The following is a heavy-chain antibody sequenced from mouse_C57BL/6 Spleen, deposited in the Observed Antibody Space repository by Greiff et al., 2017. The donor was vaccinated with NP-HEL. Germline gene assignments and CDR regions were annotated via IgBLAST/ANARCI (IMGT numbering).Heavy chain of an antibody. V-gene: IGHV1-15*01. CDR1: GYTFTDYE. J-gene: IGHJ4*01. D-gene: IGHD1-1*01. CDR2: IDPETGGT. CDR3: TSPSTVVAPYAMDY. Sequence: VQLQQSGAELVRPGASVTLSCKASGYTFTDYEMHWVKQTPVHGLEWIGAIDPETGGTAYNQKFKGKAILTADKSSSTAYMELRSLTSEDSAVYYCTSPSTVVAPYAMDYWGQGTSVTVSS.